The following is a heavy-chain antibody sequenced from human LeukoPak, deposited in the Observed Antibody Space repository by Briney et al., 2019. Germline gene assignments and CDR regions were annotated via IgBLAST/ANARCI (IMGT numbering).Heavy chain of an antibody. CDR2: IYYSGST. CDR3: ARVDRFSAYYYYGMDV. V-gene: IGHV4-39*07. CDR1: GGSISSSSYY. D-gene: IGHD2-2*01. Sequence: SETLSLTCTVSGGSISSSSYYWGWIRQPPGKGLEWIGSIYYSGSTYYNPSLKSRVTISVDTSKNQFSLKLSSVTAADTAVYYCARVDRFSAYYYYGMDVWGQGTTVTVSS. J-gene: IGHJ6*02.